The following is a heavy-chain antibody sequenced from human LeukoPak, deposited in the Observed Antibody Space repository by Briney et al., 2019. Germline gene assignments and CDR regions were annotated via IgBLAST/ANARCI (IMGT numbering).Heavy chain of an antibody. D-gene: IGHD4-23*01. V-gene: IGHV1-2*02. CDR3: ASLYGGNSGREPFDY. J-gene: IGHJ4*02. Sequence: GASVKVSCKASGYTFTGYYMHWVRQAPGQGLEWMGWINPNSGGTNYAQKFQGRVTMTRDTSISTAYMELSRLRSDDTAVYYCASLYGGNSGREPFDYWGQGTLVTVSS. CDR2: INPNSGGT. CDR1: GYTFTGYY.